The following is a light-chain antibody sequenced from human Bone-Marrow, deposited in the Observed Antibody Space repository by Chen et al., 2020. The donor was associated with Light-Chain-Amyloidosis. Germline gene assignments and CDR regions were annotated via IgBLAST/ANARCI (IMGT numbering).Light chain of an antibody. J-gene: IGLJ3*02. CDR2: DDS. CDR1: NIGSTS. CDR3: QVWDRSSDRPA. V-gene: IGLV3-21*03. Sequence: SYVLTHPSSVSVAPGKPATLACGGKNIGSTSVHWYQQTPGQAPLLVVDDDSDRPSGIPERLSGSNSGNTATLTISRVEAGDEAAYYCQVWDRSSDRPAFGGGTKLTVL.